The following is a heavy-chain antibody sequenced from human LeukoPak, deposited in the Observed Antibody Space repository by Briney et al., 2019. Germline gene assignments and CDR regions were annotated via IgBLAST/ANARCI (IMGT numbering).Heavy chain of an antibody. CDR2: IYSGGST. CDR3: ARVGGH. CDR1: GFTFSDYA. D-gene: IGHD3-10*01. V-gene: IGHV3-53*01. Sequence: GGSLRLFCAASGFTFSDYAVNWVRQAPGKGLESVSVIYSGGSTYYADSVRGRFTISRDNSKNTLYLQMNSLRVEDTAVYYCARVGGHWGQGTLVTVSS. J-gene: IGHJ4*02.